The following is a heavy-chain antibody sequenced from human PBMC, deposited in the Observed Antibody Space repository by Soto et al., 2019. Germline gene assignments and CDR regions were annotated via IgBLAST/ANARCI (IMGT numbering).Heavy chain of an antibody. CDR2: IKPDGSEK. CDR1: GFTFSSYW. V-gene: IGHV3-7*04. CDR3: GRDAHGGGDFDY. J-gene: IGHJ4*02. Sequence: EVQLVESGGGLVQPGGSLRLSCAASGFTFSSYWMVWVRQAPGKGLEWVANIKPDGSEKYYVDSVKGRFTISRDNARKSLYLQMNSLRAEDTAVYEFGRDAHGGGDFDYWGQGTLVTVSS. D-gene: IGHD3-10*01.